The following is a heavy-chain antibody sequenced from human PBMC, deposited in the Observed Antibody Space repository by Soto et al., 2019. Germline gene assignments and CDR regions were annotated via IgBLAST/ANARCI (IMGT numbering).Heavy chain of an antibody. CDR3: TTYHGDYNFDH. J-gene: IGHJ5*02. D-gene: IGHD4-17*01. CDR2: FDPDEAET. V-gene: IGHV1-24*01. Sequence: QAQLVQSGAEVKKPGASVKVSCKVSGYTLNEVAMHWGRQAPGKGLEWLGGFDPDEAETIYAQHFQGRVTMTEDTSTDTVYMELSSLRSEDTALYFCTTYHGDYNFDHWGQGTLVTVSS. CDR1: GYTLNEVA.